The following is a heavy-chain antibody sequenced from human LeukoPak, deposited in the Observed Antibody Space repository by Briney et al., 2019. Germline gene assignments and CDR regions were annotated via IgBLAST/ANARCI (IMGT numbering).Heavy chain of an antibody. CDR2: IYSSGIT. CDR1: GGSISSYY. CDR3: ARVEDSECWFDP. V-gene: IGHV4-4*07. Sequence: SETLSLTCTVSGGSISSYYWSWIRQPAGKGLEWIGHIYSSGITNYNPSLKSRVTMSVDTSKNQFSLRLNSVTAADTAVYYCARVEDSECWFDPWGQGTLVTVSS. D-gene: IGHD2/OR15-2a*01. J-gene: IGHJ5*02.